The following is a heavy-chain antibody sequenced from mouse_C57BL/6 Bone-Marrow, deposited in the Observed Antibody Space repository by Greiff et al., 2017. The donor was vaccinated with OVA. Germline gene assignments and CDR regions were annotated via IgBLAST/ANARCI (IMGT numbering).Heavy chain of an antibody. CDR2: ISSGSSTI. D-gene: IGHD1-1*01. CDR1: GFTFSDYG. CDR3: ARDPHYYGSRRWYFDV. Sequence: EVKLVESGGGLVKPGGSLKLSCAASGFTFSDYGMHWVRQAPEKGLEWVAYISSGSSTIYYADTVKGRFTISRDNAKNTLFLQMTSLRSEDTAMYYCARDPHYYGSRRWYFDVWGTGTTVTVSS. J-gene: IGHJ1*03. V-gene: IGHV5-17*01.